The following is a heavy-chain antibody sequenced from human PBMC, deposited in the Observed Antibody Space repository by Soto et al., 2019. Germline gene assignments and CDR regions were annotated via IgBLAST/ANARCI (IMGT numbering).Heavy chain of an antibody. CDR3: ARHAYDFWSGHPNPRYYYGMDV. CDR1: GYSFTSYC. CDR2: IYPGDSNT. V-gene: IGHV5-51*01. Sequence: GESLNISCKGSGYSFTSYCIGWVRQMPGKGLEWMGIIYPGDSNTRYSPSLQGQVTISVDKSISTAYLQWSSLKATDTAMYYCARHAYDFWSGHPNPRYYYGMDVWGQGTTVTVSS. D-gene: IGHD3-3*01. J-gene: IGHJ6*02.